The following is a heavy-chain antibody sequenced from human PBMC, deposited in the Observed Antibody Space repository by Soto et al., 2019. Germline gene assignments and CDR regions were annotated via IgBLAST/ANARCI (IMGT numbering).Heavy chain of an antibody. Sequence: SEILSLTCTVSGGSISSGDYYWSWIRQPPGKGLEWIGYIYYSGSTYYNPSLKSRVTISVDTSKNQFSLKLSSVTAADTAVYYCARERGPYGMDVWGQGTTVTVSS. CDR1: GGSISSGDYY. CDR3: ARERGPYGMDV. CDR2: IYYSGST. J-gene: IGHJ6*02. V-gene: IGHV4-30-4*01.